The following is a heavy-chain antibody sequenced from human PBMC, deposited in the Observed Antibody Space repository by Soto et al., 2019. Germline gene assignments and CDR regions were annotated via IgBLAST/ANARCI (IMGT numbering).Heavy chain of an antibody. V-gene: IGHV4-30-2*06. D-gene: IGHD6-6*01. CDR3: ASGSHVPHY. Sequence: QLQLQESGSGLVKPSQTLSLTCAVSSGSISSGGYSWSWIRHSPGKGLEWIGYISHSGSTYYNLSLRSRDTTSVDRSKNQFALKLSSVTAADTAVYYCASGSHVPHYWGQGTLVTVSS. CDR1: SGSISSGGYS. J-gene: IGHJ4*02. CDR2: ISHSGST.